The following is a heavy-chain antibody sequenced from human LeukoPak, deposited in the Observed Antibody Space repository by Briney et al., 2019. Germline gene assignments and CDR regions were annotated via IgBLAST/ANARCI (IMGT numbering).Heavy chain of an antibody. J-gene: IGHJ4*02. CDR3: ARGSRGGDGYYFDY. CDR2: IWYDGSNK. Sequence: GGSLRLSCAASGFTFSNAWMSWVRQAPGKGLEWVAVIWYDGSNKYYADSVKGRFTISRDNSKNTLYLQMNSLRAEDTAVYYCARGSRGGDGYYFDYWGQGTLVTVSS. CDR1: GFTFSNAW. D-gene: IGHD3-10*01. V-gene: IGHV3-33*08.